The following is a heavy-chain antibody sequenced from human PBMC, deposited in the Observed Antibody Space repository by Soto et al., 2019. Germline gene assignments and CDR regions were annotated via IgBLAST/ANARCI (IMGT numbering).Heavy chain of an antibody. D-gene: IGHD2-15*01. J-gene: IGHJ3*02. CDR3: ARDPGGYCSGGSCQRPNDAFDI. CDR1: GGSISSGGYY. V-gene: IGHV4-31*03. Sequence: SETLSLTCTVSGGSISSGGYYWSWIRQHPGKGLEWIGYIYYSGSTYYNPSLKSRVTISVDTSKNQFSLKLSSVTATDTAVYYCARDPGGYCSGGSCQRPNDAFDIWGQGTMVTVSS. CDR2: IYYSGST.